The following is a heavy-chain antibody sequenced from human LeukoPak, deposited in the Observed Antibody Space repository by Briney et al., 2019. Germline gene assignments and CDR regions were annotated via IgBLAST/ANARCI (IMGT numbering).Heavy chain of an antibody. V-gene: IGHV1-46*01. CDR1: GYTFTSYY. J-gene: IGHJ4*02. D-gene: IGHD3-22*01. CDR2: INPSGGST. CDR3: ARDGTYYYDSSGYPPFDY. Sequence: ASVKVSCKASGYTFTSYYMHWVRQAPGQGLEWMGIINPSGGSTSYAQKFQGRVTMTRDTSTSTVYMELSSLRSEDTAVYHCARDGTYYYDSSGYPPFDYWGQGTLVTVSS.